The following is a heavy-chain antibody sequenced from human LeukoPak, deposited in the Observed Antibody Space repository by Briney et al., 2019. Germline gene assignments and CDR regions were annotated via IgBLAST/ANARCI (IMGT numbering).Heavy chain of an antibody. CDR2: ISGSGGST. CDR3: AKESIAAVLDY. CDR1: GFTLSSYP. V-gene: IGHV3-23*01. D-gene: IGHD6-6*01. Sequence: PGGSLRLSCVASGFTLSSYPLSWVRQAPGKGLEWVSAISGSGGSTYYADSVKGRFTISRDNSKNTLYLQMNSLRAEDTAVYYCAKESIAAVLDYWGQGTLVTVSS. J-gene: IGHJ4*02.